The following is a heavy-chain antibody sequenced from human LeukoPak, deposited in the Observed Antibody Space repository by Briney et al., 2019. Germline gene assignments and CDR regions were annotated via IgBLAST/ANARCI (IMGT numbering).Heavy chain of an antibody. D-gene: IGHD6-13*01. CDR1: GFTFSSYA. J-gene: IGHJ4*02. V-gene: IGHV3-30-3*01. CDR2: ISYDGSNK. CDR3: ARGAKQQLVPFDY. Sequence: PGGSLRLSCAASGFTFSSYAMHWVRQAPGNGLEWVAVISYDGSNKYYADSVKGRFTISRDNSKNTLYLQMNSLRAEDTAVYYCARGAKQQLVPFDYWGQGTLVTVSS.